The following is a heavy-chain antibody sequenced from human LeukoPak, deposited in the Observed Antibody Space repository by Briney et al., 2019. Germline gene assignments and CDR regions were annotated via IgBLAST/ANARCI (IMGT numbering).Heavy chain of an antibody. D-gene: IGHD6-19*01. Sequence: GGSLRLPCAASGFTFSSYALSWVRQAPGEGLEWVSSVSGSGGDTYSVDSVKGRFTISRDNSKNPLYLQMISVRAEDTAVYYCAKGLTPFASLTSRAKGMAVAAFDSWGQGTLVTVSS. CDR3: AKGLTPFASLTSRAKGMAVAAFDS. J-gene: IGHJ4*02. V-gene: IGHV3-23*01. CDR1: GFTFSSYA. CDR2: VSGSGGDT.